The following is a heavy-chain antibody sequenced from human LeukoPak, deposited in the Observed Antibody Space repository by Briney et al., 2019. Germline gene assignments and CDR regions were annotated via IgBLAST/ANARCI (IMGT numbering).Heavy chain of an antibody. CDR2: ISGSGGST. V-gene: IGHV3-23*01. J-gene: IGHJ4*02. CDR3: ATQRDYWFGELLNFDY. CDR1: GFTFSGYA. D-gene: IGHD3-10*01. Sequence: GGSLRLSCAASGFTFSGYAMSWVRQAPGKGLEWVSAISGSGGSTYYADSVKGRFTISRDNSKNTLYLQMNSLRAEDTAVYYCATQRDYWFGELLNFDYWGQGTLVTVSS.